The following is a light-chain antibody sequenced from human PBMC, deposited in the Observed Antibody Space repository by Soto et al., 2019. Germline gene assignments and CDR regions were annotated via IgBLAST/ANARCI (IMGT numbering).Light chain of an antibody. CDR1: QSVSSS. CDR3: QQYNNWPPET. Sequence: EIVMTQSPAPLSVAPGERAPLSCRASQSVSSSCLSWCPPKPGQATRLLLYGASTRATGSPARFSGSGAGTEFTLTISSLQSEDFAVSYCQQYNNWPPETFGQGTKVDI. CDR2: GAS. V-gene: IGKV3-15*01. J-gene: IGKJ1*01.